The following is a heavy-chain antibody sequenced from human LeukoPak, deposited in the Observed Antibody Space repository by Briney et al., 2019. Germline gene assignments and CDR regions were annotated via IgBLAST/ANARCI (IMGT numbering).Heavy chain of an antibody. Sequence: PSETLSLTCTVSGGSISSGGYYWSWIRQHPGKGLEWIGYIYYSGSTYYNPSLKSRVTISVDTSKNQFSLKLSSVTAADTAVYYCARGEGRITRNAFDIWGQGTMVTVSS. D-gene: IGHD3-10*01. V-gene: IGHV4-31*03. J-gene: IGHJ3*02. CDR2: IYYSGST. CDR1: GGSISSGGYY. CDR3: ARGEGRITRNAFDI.